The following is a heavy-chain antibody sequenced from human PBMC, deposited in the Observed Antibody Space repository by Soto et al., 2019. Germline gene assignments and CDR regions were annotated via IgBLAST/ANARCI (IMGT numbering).Heavy chain of an antibody. V-gene: IGHV4-38-2*01. J-gene: IGHJ4*02. CDR2: FYYGGST. CDR1: GYSISSGYY. CDR3: ASRRSTIWPIEF. Sequence: ETLSLTCAVSGYSISSGYYWGWIRQPPGKGLEWIGSFYYGGSTYYNPSLKSRVTTSVDTSKNLFSLKLSSVTAADTAMYYCASRRSTIWPIEFWGQGALVTVSS.